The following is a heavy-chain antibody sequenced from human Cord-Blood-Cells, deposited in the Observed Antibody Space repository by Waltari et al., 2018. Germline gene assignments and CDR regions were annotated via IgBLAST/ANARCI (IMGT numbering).Heavy chain of an antibody. CDR2: IYHSGST. CDR1: GGSISSSTW. J-gene: IGHJ3*02. D-gene: IGHD7-27*01. CDR3: ARKTGDRDAFDI. V-gene: IGHV4-4*02. Sequence: QVQLQESGPGLVKPSGPLSLPCAVSGGSISSSTWWSPVRQPPGKGLEWIGEIYHSGSTNYNPSLKSRVTISVDKSKNQFSLKLSSVTAADTAVYYCARKTGDRDAFDIWGQGTMVTVSS.